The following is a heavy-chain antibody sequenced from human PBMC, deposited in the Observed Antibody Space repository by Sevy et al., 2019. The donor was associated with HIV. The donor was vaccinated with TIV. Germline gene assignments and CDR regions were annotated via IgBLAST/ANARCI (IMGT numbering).Heavy chain of an antibody. CDR3: TADGSEPAS. CDR1: GFTFSNAW. CDR2: IKSKTDGGTT. V-gene: IGHV3-15*01. D-gene: IGHD3-10*01. Sequence: GGSLRLSCAASGFTFSNAWMSWVRQAPGKGLEWVGRIKSKTDGGTTDYAVTVKGRFTISKADTKNTLHLQMNSLKTEDTAVYYCTADGSEPASWGQGTLVTVSS. J-gene: IGHJ5*02.